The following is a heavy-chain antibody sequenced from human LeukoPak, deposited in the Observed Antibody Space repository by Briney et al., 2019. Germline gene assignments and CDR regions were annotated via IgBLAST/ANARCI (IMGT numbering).Heavy chain of an antibody. Sequence: GGSLRLSCAASGFTFSNYWMSWVRQAPGKGLEWVANIKQDGSVKYYVDSVKGRFTISRDNAKNFLQMNSLRVEDTAVYYCARIGYSNSSLDYWGQGTLDTVSS. CDR3: ARIGYSNSSLDY. D-gene: IGHD6-6*01. CDR1: GFTFSNYW. V-gene: IGHV3-7*01. CDR2: IKQDGSVK. J-gene: IGHJ4*02.